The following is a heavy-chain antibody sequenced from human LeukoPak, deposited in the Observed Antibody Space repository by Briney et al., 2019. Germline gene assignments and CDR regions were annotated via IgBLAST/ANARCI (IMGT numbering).Heavy chain of an antibody. J-gene: IGHJ4*02. CDR2: ISRSGST. Sequence: GGSLRLSCAASGFTFSAYDMQWVRQAPGKGPEWVSGISRSGSTYYRDSVKGRFTISRDNYKNTLYLQMNSLRAEDTAVYYCTTTPGYSSGWYFGWGQGTLVTVSS. CDR3: TTTPGYSSGWYFG. V-gene: IGHV3-23*01. CDR1: GFTFSAYD. D-gene: IGHD6-19*01.